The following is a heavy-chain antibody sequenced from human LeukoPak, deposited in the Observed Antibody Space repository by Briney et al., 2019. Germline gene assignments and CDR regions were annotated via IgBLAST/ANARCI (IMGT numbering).Heavy chain of an antibody. CDR3: ARVRGAGPYLVRDLDAFDI. J-gene: IGHJ3*02. Sequence: ASVKVSCKASGYTFTGYYMHWVRQAPGQGFEWMGWINPNSGGTDSAQKFQGRVTVTRDTSISTAYMELSRLTSDDTAVYYCARVRGAGPYLVRDLDAFDIWGQGTMVTVSS. CDR2: INPNSGGT. D-gene: IGHD3-10*01. V-gene: IGHV1-2*02. CDR1: GYTFTGYY.